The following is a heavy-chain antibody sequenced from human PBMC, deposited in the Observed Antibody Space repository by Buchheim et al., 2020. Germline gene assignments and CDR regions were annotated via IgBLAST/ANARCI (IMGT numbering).Heavy chain of an antibody. Sequence: QVQLVESGGGVVQPGRSLRLSCAASGFTFSNHGMHWVRQAPGKGLEWVALISYDGTKTYYADSVKGRFTISRDGSTNTLHLQMDSLRSEDTAIYYGAKGVNSERRLTEENSCWGQGTL. J-gene: IGHJ4*02. CDR3: AKGVNSERRLTEENSC. D-gene: IGHD6-25*01. CDR1: GFTFSNHG. V-gene: IGHV3-30*18. CDR2: ISYDGTKT.